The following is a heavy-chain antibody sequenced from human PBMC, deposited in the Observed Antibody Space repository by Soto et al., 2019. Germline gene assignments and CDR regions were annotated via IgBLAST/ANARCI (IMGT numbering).Heavy chain of an antibody. CDR2: ISYDGSNK. CDR1: GFTFSSYG. CDR3: AKASIGYCSSTSCYRRGYYYYYGMDV. V-gene: IGHV3-30*18. J-gene: IGHJ6*02. Sequence: QVQLVESGGGVVQPGRSLRLSCAASGFTFSSYGMHWVRQAPGKGLEWVAVISYDGSNKYYADSVKGRFTISRDNSKNTLYLQMNSLRAEDTAVYYCAKASIGYCSSTSCYRRGYYYYYGMDVWGQGTTVTVSS. D-gene: IGHD2-2*02.